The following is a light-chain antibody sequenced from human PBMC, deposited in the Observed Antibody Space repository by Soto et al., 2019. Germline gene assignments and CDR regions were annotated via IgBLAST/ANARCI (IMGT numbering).Light chain of an antibody. CDR2: GAS. CDR3: HQYDRWPIT. Sequence: EIVMTQSPATLSVSPGERATLSCRASQSVSNSLAWYQQRPGQAPRFLIYGASTRATGIPARFSGSGSGTEFTLTISSLKPEDFAVYYCHQYDRWPITFGRGTKVDIK. J-gene: IGKJ3*01. V-gene: IGKV3-15*01. CDR1: QSVSNS.